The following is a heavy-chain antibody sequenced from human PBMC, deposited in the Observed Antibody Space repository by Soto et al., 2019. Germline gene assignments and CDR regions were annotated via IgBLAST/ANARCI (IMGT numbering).Heavy chain of an antibody. CDR2: TGGNGVAT. Sequence: GGSLRLSCAASGFTFSGYAMTWVRQAPGKGFEWVSSTGGNGVATYYADSVTGRFTISRDNSKNTLYLQMDSLRAEDTAVYYCAKDSPFSGTGRLAFDYWGQGTLVTVSS. V-gene: IGHV3-23*01. CDR3: AKDSPFSGTGRLAFDY. D-gene: IGHD3-10*01. CDR1: GFTFSGYA. J-gene: IGHJ4*02.